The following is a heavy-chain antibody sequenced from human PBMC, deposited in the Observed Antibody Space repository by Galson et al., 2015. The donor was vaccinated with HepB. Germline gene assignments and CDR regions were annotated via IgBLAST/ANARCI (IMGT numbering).Heavy chain of an antibody. CDR2: IRSKAYGGTT. J-gene: IGHJ6*02. Sequence: SLRLSCAASGFTFGDYAMSWFRQAPGKGLEWVGFIRSKAYGGTTEYAASVKGRFTISRDDSKSIAYLQMNSLKTEDTAVYYCTSPTYYDILTGYQLYYYGMDVWGQGTTVTVSS. V-gene: IGHV3-49*03. CDR3: TSPTYYDILTGYQLYYYGMDV. CDR1: GFTFGDYA. D-gene: IGHD3-9*01.